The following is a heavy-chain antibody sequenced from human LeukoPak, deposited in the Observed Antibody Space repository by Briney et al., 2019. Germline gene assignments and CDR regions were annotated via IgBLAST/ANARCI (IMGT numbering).Heavy chain of an antibody. CDR2: VYYSGTT. V-gene: IGHV4-59*01. CDR1: GGSISSYY. Sequence: SETLSLTCTVSGGSISSYYWSWIRQPPGRGLEWIGFVYYSGTTKYNPSLKSRVTISVDTSKNQFSLKLSSVTAADTAVYYCARKPVVTAPPWYFDLWGRGTLVTVSS. CDR3: ARKPVVTAPPWYFDL. D-gene: IGHD2-21*02. J-gene: IGHJ2*01.